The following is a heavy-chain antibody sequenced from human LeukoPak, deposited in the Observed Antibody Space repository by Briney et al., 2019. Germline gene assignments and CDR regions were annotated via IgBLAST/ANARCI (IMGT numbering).Heavy chain of an antibody. CDR1: GFPHYKLH. CDR2: IYSGGNT. Sequence: GGSLTLLYAPLGFPHYKLHERRPPRAPGEGGVGIRVIYSGGNTYYADSVKGRFTISRDSSKNTLYLQMNSLRAEDTAVYYCARLGESSAFSTFDDWGQGTQVTVSS. J-gene: IGHJ4*02. D-gene: IGHD3-16*01. CDR3: ARLGESSAFSTFDD. V-gene: IGHV3-66*04.